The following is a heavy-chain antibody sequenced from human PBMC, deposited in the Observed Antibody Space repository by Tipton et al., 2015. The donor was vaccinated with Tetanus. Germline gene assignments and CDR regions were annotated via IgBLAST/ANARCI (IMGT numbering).Heavy chain of an antibody. D-gene: IGHD2-15*01. J-gene: IGHJ4*02. CDR3: ARARYCSGGSCYPPGRLYYFDY. CDR2: IIPIFGTA. CDR1: GGTFSSYA. V-gene: IGHV1-69*01. Sequence: QSGAEVKKPGSSVKVSCKASGGTFSSYAISWVRQAPGQGLEWMGGIIPIFGTANYAQKFQGRVTITADESTSTAYMELSSLRSEDTAVYYCARARYCSGGSCYPPGRLYYFDYWGQGTLVTVSS.